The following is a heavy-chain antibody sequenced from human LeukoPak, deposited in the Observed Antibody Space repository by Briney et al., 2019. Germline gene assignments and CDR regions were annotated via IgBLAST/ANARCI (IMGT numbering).Heavy chain of an antibody. J-gene: IGHJ6*03. CDR3: ARGPAAVAGFMDV. D-gene: IGHD6-19*01. CDR1: GYTFTGYY. CDR2: INPNSGGT. V-gene: IGHV1-2*02. Sequence: ASVKVSCKASGYTFTGYYMHWVRQAPGQGLEWKGWINPNSGGTNYAQKFQGRVTMTRDTSISTAYMELSRLRSDDTAVYYCARGPAAVAGFMDVWGKGTTVTVSS.